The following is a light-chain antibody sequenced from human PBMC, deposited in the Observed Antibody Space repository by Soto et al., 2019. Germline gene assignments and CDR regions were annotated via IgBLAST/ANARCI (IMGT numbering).Light chain of an antibody. J-gene: IGLJ1*01. CDR3: QAWDSSTARGV. V-gene: IGLV3-1*01. Sequence: SYELTQPPSVSVSPGQTASITCSGAKLGDKYACWYQQKPGQSPVLVIYQDSKRPSGIPERFSGSNSGNTATLTISGTQAMDEADYYCQAWDSSTARGVFGTGTKVTVL. CDR1: KLGDKY. CDR2: QDS.